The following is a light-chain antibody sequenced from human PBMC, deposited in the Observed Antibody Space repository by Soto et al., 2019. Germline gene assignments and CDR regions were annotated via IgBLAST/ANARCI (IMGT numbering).Light chain of an antibody. CDR2: WAS. V-gene: IGKV4-1*01. Sequence: DIVMTQSPDSLAVSLGERATINCKSSQSVLYSSNNKNYLAWYQQKPGQPPKLLIYWASTRESGVPDRFSGNGSGTDFTLTISSLQAEDVAVYYCQQYYITPYTFGQGTKLEIK. CDR1: QSVLYSSNNKNY. J-gene: IGKJ2*01. CDR3: QQYYITPYT.